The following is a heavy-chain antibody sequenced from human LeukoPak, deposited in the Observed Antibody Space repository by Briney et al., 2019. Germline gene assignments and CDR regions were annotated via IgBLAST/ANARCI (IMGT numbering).Heavy chain of an antibody. J-gene: IGHJ4*02. V-gene: IGHV3-7*01. D-gene: IGHD3-22*01. Sequence: PGGSLRLSCAASRFSFSSYWMSWVRQAPGKGLEWVANIKQDGSEKYYVDSVKGRFTISRDNAKNSLYLQMNSLRAEDTAVYYCARDSVHGYYDSSGYSALFDYWGQGTLVTVSS. CDR3: ARDSVHGYYDSSGYSALFDY. CDR2: IKQDGSEK. CDR1: RFSFSSYW.